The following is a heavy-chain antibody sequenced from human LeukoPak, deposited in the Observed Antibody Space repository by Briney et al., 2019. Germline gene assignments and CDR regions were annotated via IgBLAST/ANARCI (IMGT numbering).Heavy chain of an antibody. D-gene: IGHD2-2*01. J-gene: IGHJ6*02. CDR3: AKAVPAASPYYYYGMDV. CDR2: ISWNSGSI. Sequence: GGSLRLSCAASGFTFDDYAMHWVRQAPGKGLEWVSGISWNSGSIGYADSVEGRFTISRDNAKNSLYLQMNSLRAEDMALYYCAKAVPAASPYYYYGMDVWGQGTTVTVSS. V-gene: IGHV3-9*03. CDR1: GFTFDDYA.